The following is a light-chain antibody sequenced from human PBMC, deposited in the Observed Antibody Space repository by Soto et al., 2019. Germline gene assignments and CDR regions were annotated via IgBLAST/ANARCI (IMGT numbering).Light chain of an antibody. CDR3: ISYTGSSTSYV. J-gene: IGLJ1*01. CDR1: SSDVGSYDH. Sequence: QSALTQPASVSGSPGQSITISCSGTSSDVGSYDHVAWYQQFPGKTPKLMIYEVSNRPSGVSSRFSGSKSGNTASLTISGLQAEDEADYYCISYTGSSTSYVFGSGTKATVL. CDR2: EVS. V-gene: IGLV2-14*01.